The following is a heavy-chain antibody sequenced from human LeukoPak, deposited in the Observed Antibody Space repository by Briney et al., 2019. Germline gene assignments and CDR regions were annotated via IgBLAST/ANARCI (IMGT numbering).Heavy chain of an antibody. CDR1: GITFSNAW. D-gene: IGHD1-26*01. Sequence: GGSLRLSCVVSGITFSNAWMNWVRQTPGKGLEWVGRIKSKVNGGTTDYAAPVKGRFTISRDDSKNTLYLQMSSLKTEDSAVYYCTTERNWELLRPYGLDIWGQGTTVTVSS. CDR2: IKSKVNGGTT. J-gene: IGHJ6*02. CDR3: TTERNWELLRPYGLDI. V-gene: IGHV3-15*07.